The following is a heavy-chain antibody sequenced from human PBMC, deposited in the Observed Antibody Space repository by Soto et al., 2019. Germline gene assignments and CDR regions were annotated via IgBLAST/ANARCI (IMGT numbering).Heavy chain of an antibody. D-gene: IGHD3-3*01. CDR2: LYYTGST. Sequence: SETLSLTCNVAGGSISDFYWSWIRQSPGKRLEWIGYLYYTGSTNYNPALKSRVTISLDTSKNQFSLKVRSVTAADTAVYYCARGGGYDFRSSQAPPIDVWGQGTTVTVS. CDR3: ARGGGYDFRSSQAPPIDV. J-gene: IGHJ6*02. V-gene: IGHV4-59*01. CDR1: GGSISDFY.